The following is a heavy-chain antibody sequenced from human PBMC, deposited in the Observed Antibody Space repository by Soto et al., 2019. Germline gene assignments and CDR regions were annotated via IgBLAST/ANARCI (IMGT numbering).Heavy chain of an antibody. V-gene: IGHV4-59*01. Sequence: PXETLSLTCTVAGCSISRYYWSWIRQPPGKGLEWIGYIYYDGSTNYSPSLKSRVTISVDTSKNQFSLRLNSVTAADTAVYYCARAGYSYGFGYYYDSWGQGTLVTVSS. D-gene: IGHD5-18*01. CDR1: GCSISRYY. CDR2: IYYDGST. J-gene: IGHJ4*02. CDR3: ARAGYSYGFGYYYDS.